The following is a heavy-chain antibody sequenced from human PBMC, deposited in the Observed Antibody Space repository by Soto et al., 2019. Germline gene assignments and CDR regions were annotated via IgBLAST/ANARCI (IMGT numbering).Heavy chain of an antibody. J-gene: IGHJ4*02. CDR3: ATSIAGASTEVFEY. V-gene: IGHV1-69*12. CDR2: IIPILGTA. CDR1: GGTFRTYA. D-gene: IGHD1-26*01. Sequence: QVQLVQSGAEVKKPGSSVKVSCKACGGTFRTYAISWVRQAPGQGLEWMGGIIPILGTANYAQRFQGRVTITADESTSIAYMELRSLRPEDTAVYYCATSIAGASTEVFEYWGQGTLVTVSS.